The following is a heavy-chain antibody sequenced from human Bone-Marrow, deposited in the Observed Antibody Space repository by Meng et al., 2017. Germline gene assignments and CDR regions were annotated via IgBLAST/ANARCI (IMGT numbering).Heavy chain of an antibody. CDR3: ARGPTTMAHDFDY. CDR1: GGSFSDYY. CDR2: INHSGST. V-gene: IGHV4-34*01. D-gene: IGHD4-11*01. J-gene: IGHJ4*02. Sequence: QVKLKRWGAGLLKPSKTLSLTCVVAGGSFSDYYWSWIRQPPGKGLEWIGEINHSGSTNYNPSLESRATISVDTSQNNLSLKLSSVTAADSAVYYCARGPTTMAHDFDYWGQGTLVTVSS.